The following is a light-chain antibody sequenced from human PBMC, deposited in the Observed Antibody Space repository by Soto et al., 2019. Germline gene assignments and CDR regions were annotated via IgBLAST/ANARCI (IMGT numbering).Light chain of an antibody. J-gene: IGKJ4*01. V-gene: IGKV1D-8*01. CDR2: AAS. Sequence: VIWMTQSPSLVSASTGDRVTITCRMSQAVGSYLAWYQQKPGKAPELLIYAASTLHSGVPPRFSGSGSGTDFTLTISSLQPEDFATYYCQQYDTLPLTFGGGTRVEIK. CDR1: QAVGSY. CDR3: QQYDTLPLT.